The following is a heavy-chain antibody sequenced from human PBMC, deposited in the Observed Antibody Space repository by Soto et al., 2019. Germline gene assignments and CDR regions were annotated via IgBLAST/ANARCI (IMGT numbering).Heavy chain of an antibody. CDR2: ISYDGSNK. Sequence: QVQLVESGGGVVQPGRSLRLSCAASGFTFSTYAMHWVRQAPGKGLEWVAVISYDGSNKYYADSVKGRFTISRDNSKNTLYXXMNSLRAEDTAVYYCARRYKDGRRDCISTSCLFDPWGQGTLVTVSS. V-gene: IGHV3-30-3*01. J-gene: IGHJ5*02. D-gene: IGHD2-2*01. CDR1: GFTFSTYA. CDR3: ARRYKDGRRDCISTSCLFDP.